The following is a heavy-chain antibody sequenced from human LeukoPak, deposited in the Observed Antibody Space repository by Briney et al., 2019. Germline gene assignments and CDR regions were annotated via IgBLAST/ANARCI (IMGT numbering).Heavy chain of an antibody. CDR1: GFTFSSYG. Sequence: GGSLRLSCAASGFTFSSYGMSWVRQAPGKGLEWVSAISGSGGSTYYADSVKGRFTISRDNSKNTLYLQMNSLRAEDTAVYYCAKDRGVYDSSGYPYYFDYWGQGTLVTVSS. CDR3: AKDRGVYDSSGYPYYFDY. CDR2: ISGSGGST. J-gene: IGHJ4*02. V-gene: IGHV3-23*01. D-gene: IGHD3-22*01.